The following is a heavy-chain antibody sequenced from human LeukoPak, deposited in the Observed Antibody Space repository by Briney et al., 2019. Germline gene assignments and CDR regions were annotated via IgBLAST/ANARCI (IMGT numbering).Heavy chain of an antibody. CDR2: INSDGSIT. D-gene: IGHD3-22*01. CDR1: GFTFSRYW. CDR3: AREDDYDHWFDP. Sequence: GGSLRLSCAASGFTFSRYWMHWVRQAPGQGLVWVSRINSDGSITTYADSVKGRFTISRDNARNSLYLQMNSLRAEDTAVYYCAREDDYDHWFDPWGQGTLVTVSS. J-gene: IGHJ5*02. V-gene: IGHV3-74*01.